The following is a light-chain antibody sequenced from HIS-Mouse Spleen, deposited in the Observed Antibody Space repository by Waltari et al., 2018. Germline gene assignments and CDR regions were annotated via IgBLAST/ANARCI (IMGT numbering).Light chain of an antibody. V-gene: IGLV3-1*01. CDR2: QDS. J-gene: IGLJ2*01. CDR3: QAWDSSYSV. CDR1: KLGDKY. Sequence: SYELTQPPSVSVSPGQTASIPCSGGKLGDKYACWYQQKPGQSPVLVIYQDSKRPSGIPERFSGSNSGNTATLTISGTQAMDEADYYCQAWDSSYSVFGGGTKLTVL.